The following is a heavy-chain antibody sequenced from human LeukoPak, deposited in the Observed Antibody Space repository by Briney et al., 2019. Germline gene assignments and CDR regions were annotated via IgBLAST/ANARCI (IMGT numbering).Heavy chain of an antibody. CDR3: ARRFGAGSYYKGVDS. J-gene: IGHJ4*02. Sequence: ASVKVSCKASGYTFTDHFLHWVRQAPGQGLEWVGSINPKTGDTLYGQKFRDRVTMTRDTSISTVYMELSRLTSDETALFYCARRFGAGSYYKGVDSWGQGTLVTVSS. CDR2: INPKTGDT. D-gene: IGHD3-10*01. V-gene: IGHV1-2*02. CDR1: GYTFTDHF.